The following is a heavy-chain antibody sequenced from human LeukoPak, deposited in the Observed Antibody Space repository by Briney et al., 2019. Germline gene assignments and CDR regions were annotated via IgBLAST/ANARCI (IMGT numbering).Heavy chain of an antibody. CDR3: ARVPHIVVVTAIYYYYYGMDV. D-gene: IGHD2-21*02. J-gene: IGHJ6*02. Sequence: SVKVSCKASGGTFSSYAISWVRQAPGQGLEWMGGIIPIFGTANYAQKFQGRVTITADESTSTAYMELSSLRSEDTAMYYCARVPHIVVVTAIYYYYYGMDVWGQGTTVTVSS. V-gene: IGHV1-69*13. CDR2: IIPIFGTA. CDR1: GGTFSSYA.